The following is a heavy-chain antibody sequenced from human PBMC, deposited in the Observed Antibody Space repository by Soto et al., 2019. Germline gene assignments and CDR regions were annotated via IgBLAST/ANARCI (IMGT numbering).Heavy chain of an antibody. V-gene: IGHV3-21*01. CDR2: ISRGSSNI. J-gene: IGHJ6*02. D-gene: IGHD6-13*01. Sequence: EVQLVESGGGLVKPGGSLRLSCAASGFNFSSYSMNWVRQAPGKGLEWVSSISRGSSNIYYVDSVKGRFTISRDNAKNSLYLQMNSLRAEDTAVYYCARDLKVAAAGTGYYYYGMDVWGQGTTVTVSS. CDR3: ARDLKVAAAGTGYYYYGMDV. CDR1: GFNFSSYS.